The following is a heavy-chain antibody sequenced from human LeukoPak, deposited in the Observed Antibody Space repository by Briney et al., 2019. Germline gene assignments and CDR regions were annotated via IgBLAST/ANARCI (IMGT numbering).Heavy chain of an antibody. V-gene: IGHV1-8*01. CDR1: GYTFTSYD. CDR2: MNPNSGNT. D-gene: IGHD6-19*01. Sequence: ASVTVSCKASGYTFTSYDINWVRQATGQGLEWMGWMNPNSGNTGYAQKFQGRVTMTRNTSISTAYMELSSLRSEDTAVYYCARMGSSIAVAGTHYYYYGMDVWGQGTTVTVSS. J-gene: IGHJ6*02. CDR3: ARMGSSIAVAGTHYYYYGMDV.